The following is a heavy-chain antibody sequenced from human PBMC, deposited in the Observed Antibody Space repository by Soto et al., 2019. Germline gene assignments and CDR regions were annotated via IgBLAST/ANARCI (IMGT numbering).Heavy chain of an antibody. CDR3: ARRDGYDFDY. CDR2: IYYSGST. J-gene: IGHJ4*01. V-gene: IGHV4-59*08. D-gene: IGHD1-1*01. CDR1: GGSISSYY. Sequence: QVKLQESGPGLVKPSETLSLTCTVSGGSISSYYWSWIRQPPGKGLEWIGYIYYSGSTNDNPSLTSRLTISVDTSKNQLSLKLSSVTAADTAVYYCARRDGYDFDYGGHGTLFTVSS.